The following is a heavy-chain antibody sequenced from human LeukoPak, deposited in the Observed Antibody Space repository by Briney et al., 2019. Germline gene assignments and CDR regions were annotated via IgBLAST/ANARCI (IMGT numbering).Heavy chain of an antibody. J-gene: IGHJ3*02. CDR1: GGSISSYY. D-gene: IGHD2-15*01. V-gene: IGHV4-4*07. Sequence: SETLSLTCTVSGGSISSYYWSWIRQPAGKGLEWIGRIYTSGSTNYNPSLKSRVTMSVDTSKNQFSRRLSSVTAADTAVYYCARDGYLRDAFDIWGQGTMVTVSS. CDR3: ARDGYLRDAFDI. CDR2: IYTSGST.